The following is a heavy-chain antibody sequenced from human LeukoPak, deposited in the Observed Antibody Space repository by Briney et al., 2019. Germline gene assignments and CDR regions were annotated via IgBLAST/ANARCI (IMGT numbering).Heavy chain of an antibody. V-gene: IGHV4-4*07. CDR1: SGSMNDYY. CDR3: AREGCSGGSCYPY. D-gene: IGHD2-15*01. CDR2: IHTSGNS. J-gene: IGHJ4*02. Sequence: PSGTLSLTCTVSSGSMNDYYWSWIRQPAGKGLEFIGRIHTSGNSNYNPSLKSRVTMSVDTSNNQFSLRLSSVTAADTAVYYCAREGCSGGSCYPYWGQGTLVTVSS.